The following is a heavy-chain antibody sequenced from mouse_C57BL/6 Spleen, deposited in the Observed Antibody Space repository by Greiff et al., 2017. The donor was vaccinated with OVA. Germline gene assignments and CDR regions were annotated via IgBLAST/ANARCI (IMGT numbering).Heavy chain of an antibody. J-gene: IGHJ4*01. V-gene: IGHV1-59*01. CDR3: ARTYYYGSSYEMDY. Sequence: QVQLKQPGAELVRPGTSVKLSCKASGYTFTSYWMHWVKQRPGQGLEWIGVIDPSDSYTNYNQKFKGKATLTVDTSSSTAYMQLISLTSEDSAVYYCARTYYYGSSYEMDYWGQGTSVTVSS. CDR2: IDPSDSYT. CDR1: GYTFTSYW. D-gene: IGHD1-1*01.